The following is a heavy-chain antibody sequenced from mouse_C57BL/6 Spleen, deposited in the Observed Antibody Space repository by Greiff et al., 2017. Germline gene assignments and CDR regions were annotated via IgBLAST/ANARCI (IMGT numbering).Heavy chain of an antibody. J-gene: IGHJ1*03. CDR2: IDPSDIET. D-gene: IGHD1-1*01. CDR1: GYTFTSYW. Sequence: QVQLQQPGAELVRPGSSVKLSCKSSGYTFTSYWMHWVKQRPIQGLEWIGNIDPSDIETHSNQKFKATATLTVDKSSSTAYMQLSSLTAEDSAVDYCARDGSSHWYFDVWGTGTTVTVSS. V-gene: IGHV1-52*01. CDR3: ARDGSSHWYFDV.